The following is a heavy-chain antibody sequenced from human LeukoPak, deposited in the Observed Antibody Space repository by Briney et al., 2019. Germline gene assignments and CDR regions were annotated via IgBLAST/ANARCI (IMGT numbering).Heavy chain of an antibody. CDR2: INPNSGGT. D-gene: IGHD6-13*01. CDR1: GYTFTGYY. V-gene: IGHV1-2*02. CDR3: ARGLGGAAGTSD. Sequence: ASVKVSCKASGYTFTGYYMHWVRQAPGQGLEWMGWINPNSGGTNYAQKFQGRVTMTRDTSISTAYMELSSLRSEDTAVYYCARGLGGAAGTSDWGQGTMVTVSS. J-gene: IGHJ3*01.